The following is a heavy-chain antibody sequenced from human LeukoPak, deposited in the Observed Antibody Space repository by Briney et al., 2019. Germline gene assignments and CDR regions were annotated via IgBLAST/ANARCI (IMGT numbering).Heavy chain of an antibody. CDR1: GYTFTTYT. Sequence: ASVKASCKASGYTFTTYTMHWVRQAPGQRLEWMGWINAGNGNTKYSQKLQGRVTITRDTSASTAYMDLSSLRSEDTAVYYCAREIDRDGYNRFFDYWGQGTLVTVSS. V-gene: IGHV1-3*01. D-gene: IGHD5-24*01. CDR2: INAGNGNT. J-gene: IGHJ4*02. CDR3: AREIDRDGYNRFFDY.